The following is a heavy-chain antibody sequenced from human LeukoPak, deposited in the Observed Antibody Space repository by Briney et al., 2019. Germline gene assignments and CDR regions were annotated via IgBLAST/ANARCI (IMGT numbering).Heavy chain of an antibody. CDR1: GFNFDKYG. CDR2: IRYDGSDK. V-gene: IGHV3-30*02. J-gene: IGHJ4*02. Sequence: GSLRLSCAASGFNFDKYGMHWVRQAPGKGLEWVTFIRYDGSDKYYANSVKGRFSISRDNSKKQLYLQTNSLKSEGTALYYCANLDDYWGQGTLVAVSS. D-gene: IGHD1-1*01. CDR3: ANLDDY.